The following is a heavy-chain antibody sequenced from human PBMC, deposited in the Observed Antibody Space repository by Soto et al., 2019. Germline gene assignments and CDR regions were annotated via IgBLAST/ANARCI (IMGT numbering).Heavy chain of an antibody. D-gene: IGHD3-10*01. CDR1: GASISSGDYL. V-gene: IGHV4-30-4*01. Sequence: SETLSLTRTVSGASISSGDYLWRWIRQSPGKGLEWIGHVSHDGTTYYNPSLESRVAISVDTSKNQFSLKVTSVTAADTAVYYCARDPCCGSGVYGIEVWGQGTTFTVSS. J-gene: IGHJ6*02. CDR3: ARDPCCGSGVYGIEV. CDR2: VSHDGTT.